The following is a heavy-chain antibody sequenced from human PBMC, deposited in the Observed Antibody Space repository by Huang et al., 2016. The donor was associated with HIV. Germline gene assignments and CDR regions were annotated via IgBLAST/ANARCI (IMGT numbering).Heavy chain of an antibody. CDR1: GGSIKSRHYD. J-gene: IGHJ4*02. V-gene: IGHV4-39*01. CDR2: IYYSGSP. D-gene: IGHD3-22*01. CDR3: ARRQGSGYYFYFDY. Sequence: QLQLQESGPGLVKPSDTLSLNCTLSGGSIKSRHYDWGLFRQAPGTGLEWIGAIYYSGSPYYNPARRSRCSLSLDTSKKQVALKVNAVVAADTAVCYCARRQGSGYYFYFDYWGRGIPVTVSA.